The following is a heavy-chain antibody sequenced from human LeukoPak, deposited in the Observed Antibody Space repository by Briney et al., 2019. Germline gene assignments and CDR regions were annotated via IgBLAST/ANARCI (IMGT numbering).Heavy chain of an antibody. CDR3: ARGRPHGNDY. CDR2: IASDGSST. V-gene: IGHV3-74*01. D-gene: IGHD4-23*01. CDR1: GFTFSNYW. J-gene: IGHJ4*02. Sequence: PGGSLRLSCAASGFTFSNYWMHWVRQGPGKGLVWVSRIASDGSSTTYADSVKGRFSISRDNAKNTLYLQMNSLRVEDTAVYYCARGRPHGNDYWGQGTLVTVSS.